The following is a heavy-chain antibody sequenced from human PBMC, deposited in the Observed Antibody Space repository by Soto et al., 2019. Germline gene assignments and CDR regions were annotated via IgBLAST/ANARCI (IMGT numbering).Heavy chain of an antibody. CDR2: ISSSSSTR. CDR1: GFTFSSYS. J-gene: IGHJ4*02. Sequence: GGSLRLSCAASGFTFSSYSMNWVRQAPGKGLEWVSYISSSSSTRYYADSVKGRFTISRDNAKNSLYLQMNSLRAEDTAVYYCARDRASDIVVVVAEPSDYWGQGTLVTVSS. V-gene: IGHV3-48*01. D-gene: IGHD2-15*01. CDR3: ARDRASDIVVVVAEPSDY.